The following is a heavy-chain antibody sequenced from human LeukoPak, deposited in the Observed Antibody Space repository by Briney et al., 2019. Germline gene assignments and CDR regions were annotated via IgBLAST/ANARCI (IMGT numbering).Heavy chain of an antibody. CDR1: GFTFTNYW. Sequence: AGGSLRLSCAASGFTFTNYWMHWVRQAPGMGLVWVSRLPPDELGIIYADSVKSRFTVSRDNAKNTVYLQMNSLRVDDTAMYYCVGTIASRGSEYWGQGALVTVSS. D-gene: IGHD6-6*01. CDR3: VGTIASRGSEY. J-gene: IGHJ4*02. CDR2: LPPDELGI. V-gene: IGHV3-74*01.